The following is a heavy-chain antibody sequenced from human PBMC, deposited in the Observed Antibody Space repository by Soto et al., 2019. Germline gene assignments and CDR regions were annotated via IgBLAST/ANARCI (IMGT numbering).Heavy chain of an antibody. CDR3: ARSPPRGTDI. D-gene: IGHD2-21*02. CDR1: GGYIRSGGYY. CDR2: IDSSGTT. J-gene: IGHJ4*02. Sequence: QGQLQESGPGVVKPSQTLSLTCTVSGGYIRSGGYYWTWIRQRPGGGLEWLAYIDSSGTTFYNSCLGSRVIISVDTSKNEFYLKLTSVTPADTAVYFCARSPPRGTDIWGQGTLITVSP. V-gene: IGHV4-31*03.